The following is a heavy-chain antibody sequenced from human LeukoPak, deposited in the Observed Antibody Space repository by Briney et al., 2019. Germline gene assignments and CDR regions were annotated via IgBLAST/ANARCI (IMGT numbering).Heavy chain of an antibody. CDR3: ARARDGYNSD. CDR1: GYTVTSYD. CDR2: MNPNSGNT. J-gene: IGHJ4*02. Sequence: SVQRSWQASGYTVTSYDMKWVRQGTGQGLEWMGWMNPNSGNTGYAQKFQGRVTMTRNTSISTAYMELSSLRSEDTAVYYCARARDGYNSDWGQGTLVTVSS. D-gene: IGHD5-24*01. V-gene: IGHV1-8*01.